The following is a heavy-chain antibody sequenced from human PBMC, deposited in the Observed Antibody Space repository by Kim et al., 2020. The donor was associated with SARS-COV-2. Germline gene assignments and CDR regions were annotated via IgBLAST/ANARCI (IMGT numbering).Heavy chain of an antibody. Sequence: GGSLRLSCAASGFTFSDYYMSWIRQAPGKGLEWVSYISSSGSTIYYADSVKGRFTISRDNAKNSLYLQMNSLRAEDTAVYYCARDGRIGPWAARPYYYMDVWGKGTTVTVSS. J-gene: IGHJ6*03. CDR2: ISSSGSTI. CDR3: ARDGRIGPWAARPYYYMDV. D-gene: IGHD6-6*01. CDR1: GFTFSDYY. V-gene: IGHV3-11*01.